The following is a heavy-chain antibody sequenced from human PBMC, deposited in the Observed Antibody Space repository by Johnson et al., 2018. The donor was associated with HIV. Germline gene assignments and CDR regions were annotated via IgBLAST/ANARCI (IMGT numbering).Heavy chain of an antibody. CDR3: ARDSAYCGGDCHDAFDI. Sequence: QVQLVESGGGVVQPGGSLRLSCAASGFTFSDYYMSWIRQAPGKGLEWVSYISSSGSTIYYADSVKGRFTISRDNAKNSLYLQMNNLTTEDTAVYYCARDSAYCGGDCHDAFDIWGQGTMVTVSS. V-gene: IGHV3-11*04. D-gene: IGHD2-21*02. CDR2: ISSSGSTI. J-gene: IGHJ3*02. CDR1: GFTFSDYY.